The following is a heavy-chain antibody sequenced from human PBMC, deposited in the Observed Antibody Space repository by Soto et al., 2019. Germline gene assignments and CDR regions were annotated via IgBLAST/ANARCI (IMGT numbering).Heavy chain of an antibody. CDR3: AKDSVVEAKDGSSSGLDY. CDR2: ISGSGGST. Sequence: EVQLLESGGGLVQPGGSLRLSCAASGFTFSSYAMSWVRQAPGKGLEWVSAISGSGGSTYYADSVKGRFTISRDNAKNSLYLQMSCLRAEDTALYYCAKDSVVEAKDGSSSGLDYWGQGSLVTVAP. V-gene: IGHV3-23*01. CDR1: GFTFSSYA. J-gene: IGHJ4*02. D-gene: IGHD6-6*01.